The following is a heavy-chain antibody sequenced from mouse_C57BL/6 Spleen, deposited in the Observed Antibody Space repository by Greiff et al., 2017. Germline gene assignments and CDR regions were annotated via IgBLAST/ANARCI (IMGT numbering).Heavy chain of an antibody. CDR2: IDPETGGT. CDR1: GYTFTDYE. Sequence: QVQLKQSGAELVRPGASVTLSCKASGYTFTDYEMHWVKQTPVHGLEWIGAIDPETGGTAYNQKFKGKAILTADKSSSTAYMELRSLTSEDSAVYYCTRYWTVYWGQGTTLTVSS. J-gene: IGHJ2*01. V-gene: IGHV1-15*01. CDR3: TRYWTVY.